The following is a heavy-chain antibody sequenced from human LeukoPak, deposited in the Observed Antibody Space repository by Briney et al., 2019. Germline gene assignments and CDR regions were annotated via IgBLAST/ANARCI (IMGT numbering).Heavy chain of an antibody. CDR2: ISYDGSNK. Sequence: GGSLRLSCAAAGFTSSSYAMHWVRKAPGKGLERGAVISYDGSNKYYADSVRGRFTISRDNSKNTLYLQMNSLRAEDTAVYYCAKCSSSWYADAFDIWGQGTMVTVSS. J-gene: IGHJ3*02. V-gene: IGHV3-30-3*02. CDR1: GFTSSSYA. D-gene: IGHD6-13*01. CDR3: AKCSSSWYADAFDI.